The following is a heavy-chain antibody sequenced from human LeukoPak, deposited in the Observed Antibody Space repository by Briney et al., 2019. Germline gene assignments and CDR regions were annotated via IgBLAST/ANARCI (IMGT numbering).Heavy chain of an antibody. CDR2: IKQDGSEK. V-gene: IGHV3-7*01. Sequence: GGSLRLSCAASGFTFSSYWMSWVRQAPGKGLEWVANIKQDGSEKYYVDSVKGRFTISRDNAKNSPYLQMNSLRAEDTAVYYCARDYCSGGSCYDWDYFDYWGQGTLVTVSS. CDR1: GFTFSSYW. CDR3: ARDYCSGGSCYDWDYFDY. J-gene: IGHJ4*02. D-gene: IGHD2-15*01.